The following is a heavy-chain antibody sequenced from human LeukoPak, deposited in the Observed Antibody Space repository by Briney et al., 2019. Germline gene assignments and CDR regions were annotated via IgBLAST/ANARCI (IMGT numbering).Heavy chain of an antibody. CDR2: IYYSGST. Sequence: SETLSLTCTVSGGSVNSGSYYWNWIRQPPGKGLEWIGYIYYSGSTNYNPSLKSRVTISVDTSKNQFSLKLSSVTAADTAVYYCARAAYSRSYHSDYWGQGTLVTVSS. D-gene: IGHD1-26*01. J-gene: IGHJ4*02. CDR3: ARAAYSRSYHSDY. V-gene: IGHV4-61*01. CDR1: GGSVNSGSYY.